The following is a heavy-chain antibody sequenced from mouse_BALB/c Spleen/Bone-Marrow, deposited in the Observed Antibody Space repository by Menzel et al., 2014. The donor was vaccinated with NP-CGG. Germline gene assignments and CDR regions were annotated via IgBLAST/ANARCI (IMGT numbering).Heavy chain of an antibody. CDR3: ASYRYAWYFDV. Sequence: VQLQQSGAELVKPGASVKLSCTASGFNIKDTYMHWVKQRPEQGLEWIGRIDPPNGNTKYDPKFQGKATITADTSSNTAYLQLSSLTSEDTAVYYCASYRYAWYFDVWGAGTTVTVSS. J-gene: IGHJ1*01. CDR2: IDPPNGNT. V-gene: IGHV14-3*02. D-gene: IGHD2-14*01. CDR1: GFNIKDTY.